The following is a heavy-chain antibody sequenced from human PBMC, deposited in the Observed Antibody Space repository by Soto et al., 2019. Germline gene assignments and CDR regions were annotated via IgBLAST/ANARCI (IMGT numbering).Heavy chain of an antibody. J-gene: IGHJ4*02. D-gene: IGHD6-13*01. V-gene: IGHV4-59*08. Sequence: SETLSLTCTVSGGSINSYYWSWIRQPPGKGMEWIGHIYYSGSTNYNPSLKSRVTISVDTSKNQFSLNLSSVTAADTAVYYCARRSSWPRWDFDYWGQGTLVTVSS. CDR3: ARRSSWPRWDFDY. CDR2: IYYSGST. CDR1: GGSINSYY.